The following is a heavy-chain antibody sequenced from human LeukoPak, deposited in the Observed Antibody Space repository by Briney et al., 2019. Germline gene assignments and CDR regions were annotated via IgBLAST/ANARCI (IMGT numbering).Heavy chain of an antibody. Sequence: PSETLSLTCTVSGGSLSSYYWSWVRQPPGKGLEWIGYIYYSGSTNYNPSLKSRVTISVDTSKNQFSLKLSSVTAADTAVYYCARRRGYSSSSGHFDYWGQGTLVTVSS. J-gene: IGHJ4*02. CDR1: GGSLSSYY. CDR2: IYYSGST. CDR3: ARRRGYSSSSGHFDY. D-gene: IGHD6-6*01. V-gene: IGHV4-59*08.